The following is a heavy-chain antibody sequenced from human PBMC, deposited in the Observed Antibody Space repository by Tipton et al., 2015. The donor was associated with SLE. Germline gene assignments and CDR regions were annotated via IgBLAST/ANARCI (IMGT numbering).Heavy chain of an antibody. Sequence: TQSLTCTVSGYSISTGYYWGWIRQPPGKGLEWIVDMYQTGTTDYNPSLKSRVTIPIDTSKNQFSLKLSAVTAADTAVYYCARQAYYSSGYADYWGQGTLVTVSS. J-gene: IGHJ4*02. V-gene: IGHV4-38-2*02. D-gene: IGHD3-22*01. CDR3: ARQAYYSSGYADY. CDR1: GYSISTGYY. CDR2: MYQTGTT.